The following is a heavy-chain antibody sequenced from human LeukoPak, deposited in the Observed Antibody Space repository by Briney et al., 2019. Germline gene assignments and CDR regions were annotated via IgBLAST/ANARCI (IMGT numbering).Heavy chain of an antibody. Sequence: SETLSLTCTVSGGSISSSRYYWAWIRQPPGQGLEWIGSIHHSGSSYHKPSLKSRVTISVDTSKNQFSLKLSSVTAADTAVYYCVTMASAVADSDYWGQGTLVTVSS. D-gene: IGHD6-19*01. CDR3: VTMASAVADSDY. J-gene: IGHJ4*02. CDR1: GGSISSSRYY. CDR2: IHHSGSS. V-gene: IGHV4-39*01.